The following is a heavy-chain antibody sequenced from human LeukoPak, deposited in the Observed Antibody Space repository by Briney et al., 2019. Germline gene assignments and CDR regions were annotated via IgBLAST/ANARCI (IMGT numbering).Heavy chain of an antibody. CDR2: ISSNGKRI. V-gene: IGHV3-48*03. CDR1: EFTLNNYE. D-gene: IGHD1-1*01. Sequence: PGGSLRLSCAASEFTLNNYEMHWVRQAPGKGLEWVSYISSNGKRIHYADSVKGRFTISRDNAKKSVYLELNSLRVEDTAVYYCARGRPYNWNDGIDYWGQGILVTVSS. CDR3: ARGRPYNWNDGIDY. J-gene: IGHJ4*02.